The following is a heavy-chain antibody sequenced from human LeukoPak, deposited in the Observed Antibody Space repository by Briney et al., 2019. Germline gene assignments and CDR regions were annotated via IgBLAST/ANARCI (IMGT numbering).Heavy chain of an antibody. Sequence: PGGSLRLSCAASGFTLNKYWMHWVRQAPGKGLVSVSRINIDGSSISYADSVRGRFTISRDNAKNTLYLQMNNLRAEDTAVYYCTRIPADQTFFDFWGQGTLVTVSS. CDR3: TRIPADQTFFDF. V-gene: IGHV3-74*01. CDR1: GFTLNKYW. CDR2: INIDGSSI. D-gene: IGHD2-2*01. J-gene: IGHJ4*02.